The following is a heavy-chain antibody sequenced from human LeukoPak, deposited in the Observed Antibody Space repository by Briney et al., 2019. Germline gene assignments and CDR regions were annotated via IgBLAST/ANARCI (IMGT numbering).Heavy chain of an antibody. CDR2: IYHSGGT. D-gene: IGHD6-19*01. CDR1: GGSISSSSYY. J-gene: IGHJ4*02. Sequence: PSETLSLTCIVSGGSISSSSYYWSWIRQPPGKGLEWIGYIYHSGGTNYNPSLKSRVTISVDTSKNQFSLKVYSVTAADTAVYYCARFMYSSGWSAFDYWGQGTLVTVSS. V-gene: IGHV4-61*01. CDR3: ARFMYSSGWSAFDY.